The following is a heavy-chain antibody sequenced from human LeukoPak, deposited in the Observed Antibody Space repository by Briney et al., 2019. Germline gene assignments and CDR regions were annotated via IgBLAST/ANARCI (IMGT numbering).Heavy chain of an antibody. CDR2: ISRSSNYK. CDR3: AREDYGAFDY. CDR1: GFTFSSYS. J-gene: IGHJ4*02. V-gene: IGHV3-21*04. Sequence: PGGSLRLSCAASGFTFSSYSMNWVRQAPGKGLEWVSSISRSSNYKYYADSVKGRFTISRDNAKNSLYLQMNSLRAEDTAVYYCAREDYGAFDYWGQGTLVTVSS. D-gene: IGHD4-17*01.